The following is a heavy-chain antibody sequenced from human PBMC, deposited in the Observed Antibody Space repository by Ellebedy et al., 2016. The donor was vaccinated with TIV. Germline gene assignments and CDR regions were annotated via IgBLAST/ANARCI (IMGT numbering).Heavy chain of an antibody. D-gene: IGHD6-13*01. CDR2: ISAYNGNT. CDR3: ARDEYSSSWYGTPGY. V-gene: IGHV1-18*01. J-gene: IGHJ4*02. CDR1: GYTFTSYG. Sequence: AASVKVSCKASGYTFTSYGISWVRQAPGQGLEWMGWISAYNGNTNYAQKLQGRVTMTTDTSTSTAYMELRSLRSDDTAVYYCARDEYSSSWYGTPGYWGQGTLVTVSS.